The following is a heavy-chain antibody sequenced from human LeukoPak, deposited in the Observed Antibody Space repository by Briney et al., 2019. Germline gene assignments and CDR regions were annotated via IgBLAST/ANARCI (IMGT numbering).Heavy chain of an antibody. J-gene: IGHJ4*02. Sequence: SVKVSCKASGGTFSSYAISWVRQAPGQGLEWMGGIIPIFGTANYAQKFQGRATITADESTSTAYMELSSLRSEDTAVYYCARSGNWNDRFDYWGQGTLVTVSS. CDR2: IIPIFGTA. CDR3: ARSGNWNDRFDY. D-gene: IGHD1-20*01. V-gene: IGHV1-69*13. CDR1: GGTFSSYA.